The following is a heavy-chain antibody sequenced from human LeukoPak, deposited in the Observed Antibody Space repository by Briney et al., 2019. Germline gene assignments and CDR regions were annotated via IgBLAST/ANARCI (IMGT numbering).Heavy chain of an antibody. V-gene: IGHV4-39*01. D-gene: IGHD3-10*01. CDR2: IYYSGST. Sequence: SETLSLTCTVSGGSISSSSYYWGWIRQPPGKGLEWIGSIYYSGSTYYNPSLKSRVTISVDTSKNQFSLKLSSVTAADTAVYYCASAYGSGSFDYWGQGTLVTVSS. CDR3: ASAYGSGSFDY. J-gene: IGHJ4*02. CDR1: GGSISSSSYY.